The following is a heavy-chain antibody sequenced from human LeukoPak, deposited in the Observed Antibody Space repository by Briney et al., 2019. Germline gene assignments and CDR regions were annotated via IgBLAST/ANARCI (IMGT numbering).Heavy chain of an antibody. D-gene: IGHD3-22*01. CDR1: GFTFDDYA. CDR2: ISWNSGSI. CDR3: AKLSYYYDSSGHLTGVY. J-gene: IGHJ4*02. Sequence: GRSLRLSCAASGFTFDDYAMHWVRQARGKGLEWVSVISWNSGSIGYADSVKGRFTISRDNAKNSLYLQMNSLRAEDTALYYCAKLSYYYDSSGHLTGVYWGQGTLVTVSS. V-gene: IGHV3-9*01.